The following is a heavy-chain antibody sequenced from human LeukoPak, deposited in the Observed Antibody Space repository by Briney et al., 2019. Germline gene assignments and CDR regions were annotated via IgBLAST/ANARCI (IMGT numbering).Heavy chain of an antibody. CDR3: ARLAGEVKDL. CDR1: GFTFSSYW. Sequence: PGGSLRLSCAASGFTFSSYWMPWVRQAPGKGLVWVSHIKTDGSTTNYADSVKGRFTISRDNAKNTLYLQMNSLRVEDTALYYCARLAGEVKDLWGQGTLVTVS. CDR2: IKTDGSTT. V-gene: IGHV3-74*01. D-gene: IGHD7-27*01. J-gene: IGHJ5*02.